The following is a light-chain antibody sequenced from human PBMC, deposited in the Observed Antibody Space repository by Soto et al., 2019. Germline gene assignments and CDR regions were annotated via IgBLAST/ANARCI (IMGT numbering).Light chain of an antibody. CDR2: GAS. CDR3: QQYFNWPPYT. J-gene: IGKJ2*01. CDR1: ESVSSN. Sequence: EIVLTQSPATLSVSPGDRATLCCRSSESVSSNVAWYQQKPGQTPRLLIYGASTRATGVPPRFSGSRSGTEFTLTISSLQSEDFAVYYCQQYFNWPPYTFGQGTKVDI. V-gene: IGKV3-15*01.